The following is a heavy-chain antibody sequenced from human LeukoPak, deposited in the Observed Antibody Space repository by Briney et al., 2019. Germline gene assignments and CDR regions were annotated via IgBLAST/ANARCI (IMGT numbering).Heavy chain of an antibody. J-gene: IGHJ4*02. Sequence: ASVKVSCTASGYTFTSYGISWVRQAPGQGLEWMGWISAYNGNTNYAQKLQGRVTMTTDTSTSTAYMELRSLRSDDTAVYYRARELYGDDPTVVDYWGQGTLVTVSS. CDR2: ISAYNGNT. V-gene: IGHV1-18*01. CDR1: GYTFTSYG. D-gene: IGHD4-17*01. CDR3: ARELYGDDPTVVDY.